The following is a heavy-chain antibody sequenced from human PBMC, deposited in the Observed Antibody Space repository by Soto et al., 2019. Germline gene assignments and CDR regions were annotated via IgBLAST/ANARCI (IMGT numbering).Heavy chain of an antibody. CDR3: AGEWDFYASGTYAREVDT. Sequence: QVQLVQSGAEVKKPGASVKVSCKASGYTFTSYGITWVRQAPGQGLEWMGWISPYNGNTNYAQKLQGRVTMTTDTARSTTCLEQKSMRYDDTAVYHCAGEWDFYASGTYAREVDTWGEGTLLTVSS. CDR2: ISPYNGNT. CDR1: GYTFTSYG. V-gene: IGHV1-18*01. D-gene: IGHD3-10*01. J-gene: IGHJ5*02.